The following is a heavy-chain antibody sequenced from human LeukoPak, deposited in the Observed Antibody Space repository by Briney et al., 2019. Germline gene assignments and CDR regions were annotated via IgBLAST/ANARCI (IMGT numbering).Heavy chain of an antibody. CDR3: ARDHVVGLAPFDP. CDR1: GYTFTDYA. D-gene: IGHD2-15*01. V-gene: IGHV1-3*04. CDR2: INTGKGNT. J-gene: IGHJ5*02. Sequence: ASVKVSCKASGYTFTDYAMHWVRQAPGERLEWMGWINTGKGNTKYSQKFQGRVTITMDTSASTAYMELGSLRSEDTAVYYCARDHVVGLAPFDPWGQGTLVTVSS.